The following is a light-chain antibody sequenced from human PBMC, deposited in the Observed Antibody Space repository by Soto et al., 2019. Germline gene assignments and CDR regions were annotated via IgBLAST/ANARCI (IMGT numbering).Light chain of an antibody. Sequence: DIVMTQSPDSLAVSLGERATINCKSSQTVLYSSNNKNYLAWYQQKPGQPPKLLIYWASTRESGVPDRFSGSGSRTDFTLTIRSLQAEDVAVYYCQQYYSAPLTFGQGTKVDVK. J-gene: IGKJ1*01. CDR2: WAS. V-gene: IGKV4-1*01. CDR3: QQYYSAPLT. CDR1: QTVLYSSNNKNY.